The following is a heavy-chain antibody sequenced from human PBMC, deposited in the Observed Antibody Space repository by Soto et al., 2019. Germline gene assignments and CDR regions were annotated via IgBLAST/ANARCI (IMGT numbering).Heavy chain of an antibody. CDR2: ISSSSSTI. D-gene: IGHD3-22*01. V-gene: IGHV3-48*02. CDR3: GRGGRITMIVVVSGMDV. CDR1: GFTFSSYS. J-gene: IGHJ6*02. Sequence: PGGSLRLSCAASGFTFSSYSMNWVRQAPGKGLEWVSYISSSSSTIYYADSVKGRFTISRDNAKNSLYLQMNSLRDEDTAVYYCGRGGRITMIVVVSGMDVWGQGTTVTVSS.